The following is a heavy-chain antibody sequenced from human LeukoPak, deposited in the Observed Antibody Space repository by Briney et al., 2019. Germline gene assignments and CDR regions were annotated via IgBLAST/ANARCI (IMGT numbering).Heavy chain of an antibody. CDR1: GGSISNTNW. V-gene: IGHV4-4*02. D-gene: IGHD1-26*01. CDR3: TRRGSGNGGTYAGMDV. CDR2: ISLTGLT. J-gene: IGHJ6*02. Sequence: SETLSLTCGVSGGSISNTNWWSWVRQPPGQGLEWIGEISLTGLTHYNPSLESRVTISVDTSENQFSLRLTSVNAADTALYFCTRRGSGNGGTYAGMDVWGPGTSVTVSS.